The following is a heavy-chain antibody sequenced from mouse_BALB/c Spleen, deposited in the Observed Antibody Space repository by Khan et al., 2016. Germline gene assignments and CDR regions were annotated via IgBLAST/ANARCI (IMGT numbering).Heavy chain of an antibody. CDR2: FDPANGNT. V-gene: IGHV14-3*02. J-gene: IGHJ3*01. D-gene: IGHD2-4*01. CDR3: ARSPYDYDVGFAY. CDR1: GFNIKDTY. Sequence: EVQLQESGAELVKPGASVKLSCTASGFNIKDTYMHWVKQRPEQGLEWIGRFDPANGNTKYDPKFQGKATITADTSSNTAYLQLSSLTSEDTAVYYCARSPYDYDVGFAYWGQGTLVTVSA.